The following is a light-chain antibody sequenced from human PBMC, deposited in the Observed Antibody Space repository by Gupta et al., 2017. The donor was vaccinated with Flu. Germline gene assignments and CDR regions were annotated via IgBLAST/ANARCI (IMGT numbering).Light chain of an antibody. J-gene: IGLJ1*01. CDR2: DFS. CDR1: SSNIGRYG. Sequence: QSALTQPPSASGTPGQRVIVSCSGSSSNIGRYGVDWYQQLPGRAPKLLIYDFSDRPSGIPDRFSGSKSGTSASLAISGLQSEDEADYYCGGWDDSLSGHYVFGSGTKVTVL. CDR3: GGWDDSLSGHYV. V-gene: IGLV1-44*01.